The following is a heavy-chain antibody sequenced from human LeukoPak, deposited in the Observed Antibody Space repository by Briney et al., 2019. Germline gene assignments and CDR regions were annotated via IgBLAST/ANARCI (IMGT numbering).Heavy chain of an antibody. Sequence: SETLSLTCTVSGCSISSYYWSWIRQPAGKGLEWIGRIYTSGSTNYNPSLKSRVTMSVDTSKNQFSLKLSSVTAADTAVYYCARGAHGYSSGWFGDWGQGTLVTVSS. V-gene: IGHV4-4*07. CDR1: GCSISSYY. CDR3: ARGAHGYSSGWFGD. D-gene: IGHD6-19*01. J-gene: IGHJ4*02. CDR2: IYTSGST.